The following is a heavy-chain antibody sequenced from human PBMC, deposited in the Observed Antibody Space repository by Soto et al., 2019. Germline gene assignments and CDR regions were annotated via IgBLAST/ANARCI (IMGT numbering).Heavy chain of an antibody. CDR2: ISYDGSNK. J-gene: IGHJ4*02. V-gene: IGHV3-30*18. CDR1: GFTFSSYG. CDR3: ANGVTFDY. D-gene: IGHD2-21*02. Sequence: QVQVVESGGGVVQPGRSLRLSCAASGFTFSSYGMHWVRQAPGKGLEWVAVISYDGSNKYYADSVKGRFTISRDNSKNTLYLQMNSLRAEDTAVYYCANGVTFDYWGQGTLVTVSS.